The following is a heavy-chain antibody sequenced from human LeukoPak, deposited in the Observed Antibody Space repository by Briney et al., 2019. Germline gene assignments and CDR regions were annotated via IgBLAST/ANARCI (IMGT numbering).Heavy chain of an antibody. CDR1: GFTVSSNY. CDR2: IYSGGGT. CDR3: ASPYSSRWYELCY. J-gene: IGHJ4*02. V-gene: IGHV3-53*01. D-gene: IGHD6-13*01. Sequence: GGSLRLSCAASGFTVSSNYMSWVRQAPGKGLEWVSVIYSGGGTNYADSVKGRFTISRDKSKNTLYLQMNSLRAEDTAVYYCASPYSSRWYELCYWGQGTLVTVSS.